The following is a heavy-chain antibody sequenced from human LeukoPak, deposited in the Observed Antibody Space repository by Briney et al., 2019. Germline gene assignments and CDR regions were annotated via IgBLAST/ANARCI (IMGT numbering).Heavy chain of an antibody. CDR2: IYYSGST. CDR3: VRDKGRVGYSSNSMDY. J-gene: IGHJ4*02. Sequence: SETLSLTCTVSGGPINSYYWSWIRQPPGKGLEWIGYIYYSGSTDYNPSLKSRVTISVDTSKNQFSLKLSSVTAADTAVYYCVRDKGRVGYSSNSMDYWGQGTLVTVSS. CDR1: GGPINSYY. D-gene: IGHD6-13*01. V-gene: IGHV4-59*01.